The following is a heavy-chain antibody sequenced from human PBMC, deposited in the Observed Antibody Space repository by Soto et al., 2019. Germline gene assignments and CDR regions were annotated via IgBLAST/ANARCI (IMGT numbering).Heavy chain of an antibody. CDR2: IMPIFRAP. CDR1: GGAFSDYA. Sequence: SVKVSCKASGGAFSDYAFSWVRQAPGQGLEWLGGIMPIFRAPDYAQKFQGRVTITADEFTRTAYMEMNSLRSEDTAVYYCASWLKGPDIGNYYYGMDVWGQGTTVTSP. CDR3: ASWLKGPDIGNYYYGMDV. J-gene: IGHJ6*02. V-gene: IGHV1-69*13. D-gene: IGHD2-15*01.